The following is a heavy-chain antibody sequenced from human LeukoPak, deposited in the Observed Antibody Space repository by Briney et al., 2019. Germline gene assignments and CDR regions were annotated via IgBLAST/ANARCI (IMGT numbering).Heavy chain of an antibody. V-gene: IGHV3-21*01. CDR2: ISNSGGYI. D-gene: IGHD5-18*01. CDR1: GFSIKSYS. CDR3: ARLRDTVTSASDY. J-gene: IGHJ4*02. Sequence: GGSLRLSCAASGFSIKSYSMTWVRQAPGKGLEWVATISNSGGYIYYADSMKGRFTISRDTVQNSLFLQLNSLRVEDTAVYNCARLRDTVTSASDYWGQGTLVTVSS.